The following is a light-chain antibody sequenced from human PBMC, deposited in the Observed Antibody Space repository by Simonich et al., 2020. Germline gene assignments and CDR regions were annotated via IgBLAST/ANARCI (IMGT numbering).Light chain of an antibody. J-gene: IGLJ3*02. CDR1: TGAVTIGYY. CDR2: STS. CDR3: LLYYGGAQLG. Sequence: QTVVTQEPSLTVSPGGTVTLTCASSTGAVTIGYYPNWFQQKPGQAPRALIYSTSKQPSWTPARFSGSLLGGKAALTLSGVQPEDEAEYYCLLYYGGAQLGFGGGTKLTVL. V-gene: IGLV7-43*01.